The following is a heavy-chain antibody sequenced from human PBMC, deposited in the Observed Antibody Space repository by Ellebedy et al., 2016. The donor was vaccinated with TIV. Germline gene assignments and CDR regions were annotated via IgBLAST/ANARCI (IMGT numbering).Heavy chain of an antibody. J-gene: IGHJ6*02. D-gene: IGHD6-19*01. CDR3: ARDGTLSSGWYHYYYGMDV. Sequence: GESLKISXAASGFTFSDYYMSWIRQAPGKGLEWVSYISSSGSTIYYADSVKGRFTISRDNAKNSLYLQMNSLRAEDTAVYYCARDGTLSSGWYHYYYGMDVWGQGTTVTVSS. CDR1: GFTFSDYY. CDR2: ISSSGSTI. V-gene: IGHV3-11*01.